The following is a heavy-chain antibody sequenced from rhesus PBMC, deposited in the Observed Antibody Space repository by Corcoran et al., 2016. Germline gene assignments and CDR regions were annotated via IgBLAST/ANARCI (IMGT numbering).Heavy chain of an antibody. CDR2: IYGSSTST. D-gene: IGHD5-24*01. V-gene: IGHV4S10*01. CDR3: ARGSWWVQSRFDY. Sequence: QVQLQESGPGVVKPSETLSLTCAVSGGSISDSYRWSWIRQPPGKGLEWIGYIYGSSTSTNYNPSLKSRVTISKDTSKNQFSLKLSSVTAADTAVYYCARGSWWVQSRFDYWGQGVLVTVSS. J-gene: IGHJ4*01. CDR1: GGSISDSYR.